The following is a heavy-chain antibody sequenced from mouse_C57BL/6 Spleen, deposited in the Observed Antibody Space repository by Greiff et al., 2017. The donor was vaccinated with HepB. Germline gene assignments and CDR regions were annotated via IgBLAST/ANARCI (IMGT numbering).Heavy chain of an antibody. Sequence: EVKLEESGGGLVKPGGSLKLSCAASGFTFSSYTMSWVRQTPEKRLAWVATISGGGGNTYYPDSVKGRFTISRDNAKNTLYLQMSSLRSEDTALYYCARDYYGSVSYWYFDVWGTGTTVTVSS. CDR3: ARDYYGSVSYWYFDV. CDR1: GFTFSSYT. CDR2: ISGGGGNT. J-gene: IGHJ1*03. V-gene: IGHV5-9*01. D-gene: IGHD1-1*01.